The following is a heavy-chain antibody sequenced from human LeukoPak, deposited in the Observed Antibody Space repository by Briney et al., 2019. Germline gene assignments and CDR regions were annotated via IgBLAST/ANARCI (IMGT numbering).Heavy chain of an antibody. CDR1: GFNFSSEA. CDR3: ARKDGYFDL. J-gene: IGHJ2*01. V-gene: IGHV3-23*01. CDR2: ISRGGGTI. Sequence: PGGSLRLSCAASGFNFSSEAMSWIRKIPGKGLDWVSGISRGGGTIYYADSVKGRLTISRDNSKSTLYLEMNSLRAEDTAVYFCARKDGYFDLWGRGTLVTVSS.